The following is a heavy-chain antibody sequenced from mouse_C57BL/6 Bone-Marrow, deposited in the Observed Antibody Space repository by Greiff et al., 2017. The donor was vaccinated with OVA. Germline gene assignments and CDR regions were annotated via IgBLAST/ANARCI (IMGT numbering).Heavy chain of an antibody. V-gene: IGHV14-4*01. CDR3: TTPLLRLLDFDV. D-gene: IGHD1-1*01. J-gene: IGHJ1*03. Sequence: SGAELVRPGASVKLSCTASGFNIKDDYMHWVKQRPEQGLEWIGWIDPENGDTEYASKFQGKATITADTSSNTAYLQLSSLTSEDTAVYYCTTPLLRLLDFDVWGTGTTVTVSS. CDR2: IDPENGDT. CDR1: GFNIKDDY.